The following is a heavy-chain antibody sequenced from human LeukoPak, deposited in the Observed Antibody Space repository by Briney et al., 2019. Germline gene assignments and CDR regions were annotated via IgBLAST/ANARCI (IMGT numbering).Heavy chain of an antibody. CDR3: ARQSQDERRPELFDY. Sequence: GESLKISCKGSGYSFTSYWIGWVRQMPGKGLEWMGIIYPGDSDTRYSPSFQGQITISADKSITTAYLQWSSLKASDTAMYYCARQSQDERRPELFDYWGQGTLVTVSS. J-gene: IGHJ4*02. CDR2: IYPGDSDT. D-gene: IGHD6-25*01. V-gene: IGHV5-51*01. CDR1: GYSFTSYW.